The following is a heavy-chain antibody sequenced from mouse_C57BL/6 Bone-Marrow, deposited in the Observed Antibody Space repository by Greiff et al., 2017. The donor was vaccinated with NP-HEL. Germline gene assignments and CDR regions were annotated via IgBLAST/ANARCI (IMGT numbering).Heavy chain of an antibody. J-gene: IGHJ2*01. V-gene: IGHV1-4*01. D-gene: IGHD1-1*01. Sequence: QVQLQQSGAELARPGASVMMSCMASGYTFTSYTMHWVKQRPGQGLEWIGYINPSSGYPKYNQKFKDKATLTADKSSSTAYMQLSSLTSEDSAVFYCARGGKDFDYWGQGTALTVSS. CDR2: INPSSGYP. CDR3: ARGGKDFDY. CDR1: GYTFTSYT.